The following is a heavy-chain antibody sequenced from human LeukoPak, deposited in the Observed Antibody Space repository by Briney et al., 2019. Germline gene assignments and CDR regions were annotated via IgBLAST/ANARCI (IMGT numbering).Heavy chain of an antibody. CDR1: GFTFSDYY. CDR2: ISSSSRYT. D-gene: IGHD1-26*01. Sequence: GGSLRLSCAASGFTFSDYYMSWIRQAPGKGLEWVSYISSSSRYTNHADSVKGRFTNSKDNAKNSLYLQVLRQRAGDTAVYYCARSGRHDYWGQGTLVTVSS. V-gene: IGHV3-11*03. J-gene: IGHJ4*02. CDR3: ARSGRHDY.